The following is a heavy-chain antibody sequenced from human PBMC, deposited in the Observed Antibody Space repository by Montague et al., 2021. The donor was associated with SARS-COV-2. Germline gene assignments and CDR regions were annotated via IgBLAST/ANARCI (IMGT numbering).Heavy chain of an antibody. J-gene: IGHJ6*02. Sequence: SLRLSCAASGFTLGDYAMHWVRQAPGEGLEWVSGISWNSGSIGYADSVKGRFTISRDNAKNSLYLQMNSLRAEDTALYYCAKDMGSRVYYYSSGFEATGGYGMDVWGQGTTVTVSS. CDR2: ISWNSGSI. D-gene: IGHD3-22*01. CDR1: GFTLGDYA. CDR3: AKDMGSRVYYYSSGFEATGGYGMDV. V-gene: IGHV3-9*01.